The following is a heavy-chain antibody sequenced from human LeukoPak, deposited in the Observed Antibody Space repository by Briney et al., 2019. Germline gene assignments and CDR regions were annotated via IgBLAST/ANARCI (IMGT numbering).Heavy chain of an antibody. V-gene: IGHV3-33*06. CDR1: GFTFSNYG. CDR3: ANLPAITIFGVVDY. CDR2: IWYDGSKK. D-gene: IGHD3-3*01. J-gene: IGHJ4*02. Sequence: PGRSLRLSCTASGFTFSNYGLLWVRQAAGKGLEWMAIIWYDGSKKYYGDSVKGRFTISRDNSKNTLYLQMNSLRAEDTAVYYCANLPAITIFGVVDYWGQGTLVTVSS.